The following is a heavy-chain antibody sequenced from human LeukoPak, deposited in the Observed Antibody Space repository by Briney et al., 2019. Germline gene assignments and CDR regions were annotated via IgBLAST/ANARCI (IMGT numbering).Heavy chain of an antibody. CDR2: IDPNTGGT. D-gene: IGHD3-3*01. Sequence: GASVKVSCKTSGYTFTGYYIHWVRQAPGQGLEWMGWIDPNTGGTNYAQKFQGRVTMTRDTSINTAYMDLSRLTSDDTAVYFCARDRVGSYDFWSGYQTGHKTYYYYMDVWGKGTTVIVSS. CDR1: GYTFTGYY. V-gene: IGHV1-2*02. CDR3: ARDRVGSYDFWSGYQTGHKTYYYYMDV. J-gene: IGHJ6*03.